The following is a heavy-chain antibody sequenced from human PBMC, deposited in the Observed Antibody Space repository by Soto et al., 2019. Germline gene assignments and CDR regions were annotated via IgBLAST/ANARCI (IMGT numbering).Heavy chain of an antibody. D-gene: IGHD6-19*01. CDR1: GGSISSYY. CDR2: IYYSGST. V-gene: IGHV4-59*01. Sequence: PSETLSLTCTVSGGSISSYYWSWIRQPPGKGLEWIRYIYYSGSTNYNPSHKSRDNISVDTSKNQFSLKLSSVTAADTAVYYCARAGRVAGANWFDPWGQGTLVTVSS. CDR3: ARAGRVAGANWFDP. J-gene: IGHJ5*02.